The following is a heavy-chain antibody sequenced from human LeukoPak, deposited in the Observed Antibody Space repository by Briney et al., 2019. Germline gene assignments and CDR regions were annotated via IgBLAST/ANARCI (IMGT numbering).Heavy chain of an antibody. CDR1: GFTFSSYA. V-gene: IGHV3-48*03. CDR3: ARDRPPSRTYPIFDY. Sequence: GGSLRLSCAASGFTFSSYAMNWVRQAPGKGLEWVSYISSTGSIIYYADSVKGRFTFSRNNAKNSLYLQMNSLRVEDTAVYYCARDRPPSRTYPIFDYWGQGILVTVSS. CDR2: ISSTGSII. J-gene: IGHJ4*02. D-gene: IGHD2-2*01.